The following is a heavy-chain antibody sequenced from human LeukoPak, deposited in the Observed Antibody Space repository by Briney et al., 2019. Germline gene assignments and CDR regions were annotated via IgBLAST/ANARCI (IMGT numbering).Heavy chain of an antibody. CDR2: IYTSGST. J-gene: IGHJ4*02. Sequence: PSETLSLTCTVSGGSISNYYWSWIRQPPGKGLEWIGSIYTSGSTTYNPSLKRGVSISVDPSKTQFSLKLSSVTAAGTAVYYCAGRIQGSGPFDYWGQGTLVTVSS. CDR3: AGRIQGSGPFDY. V-gene: IGHV4-4*09. CDR1: GGSISNYY. D-gene: IGHD3-10*01.